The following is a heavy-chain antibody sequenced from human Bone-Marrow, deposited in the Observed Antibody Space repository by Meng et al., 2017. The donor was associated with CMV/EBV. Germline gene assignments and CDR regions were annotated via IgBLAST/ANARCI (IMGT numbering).Heavy chain of an antibody. CDR2: TYYRSKWYN. Sequence: AMSGDSVSSNSATWDWIRQSPSRGPEWLGRTYYRSKWYNNYAVSVKSRITISPDTSKNQFSLQLNSVTPEDTAVYYCAKNEQWTIRDWGQGTLVTVSS. D-gene: IGHD3-9*01. V-gene: IGHV6-1*01. CDR3: AKNEQWTIRD. CDR1: GDSVSSNSAT. J-gene: IGHJ4*02.